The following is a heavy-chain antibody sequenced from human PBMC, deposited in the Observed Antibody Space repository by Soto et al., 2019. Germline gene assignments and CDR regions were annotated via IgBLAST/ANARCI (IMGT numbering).Heavy chain of an antibody. CDR1: GYSFTSLH. Sequence: QVQLVQSGAEVRRPGASVKVSCKASGYSFTSLHFNWVRQATGQGLEWIGWMNPHSGETGYAQRFQGRVTMTRDISRSTAYMDLRSLTSHDTAVYFCARGSPGPVDHWGQGTLVTVSS. J-gene: IGHJ4*02. V-gene: IGHV1-8*01. D-gene: IGHD3-10*01. CDR2: MNPHSGET. CDR3: ARGSPGPVDH.